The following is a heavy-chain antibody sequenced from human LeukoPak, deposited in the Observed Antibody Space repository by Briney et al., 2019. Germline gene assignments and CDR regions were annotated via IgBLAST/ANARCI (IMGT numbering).Heavy chain of an antibody. D-gene: IGHD6-13*01. CDR1: GDSISSNNRY. Sequence: SETLSLTCTVSGDSISSNNRYWGWIRQPPGKGLEWIGSFYFGGSNYYSPSLRSRVIISLDTSKNQFSLTLNFVTAADAAMYYCASSHSATWYDDWGQGALVTVSS. CDR2: FYFGGSN. J-gene: IGHJ4*02. CDR3: ASSHSATWYDD. V-gene: IGHV4-39*07.